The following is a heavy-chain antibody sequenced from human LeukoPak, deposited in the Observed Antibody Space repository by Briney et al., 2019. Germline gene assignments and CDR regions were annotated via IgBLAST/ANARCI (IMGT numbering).Heavy chain of an antibody. CDR2: IRYDESNK. J-gene: IGHJ4*02. CDR3: ARTIGGLVGTYYYDSSGPFDY. CDR1: GFTFDDYA. D-gene: IGHD3-22*01. V-gene: IGHV3-30*02. Sequence: QTGGSLRLSCAASGFTFDDYAMHWVRQAPGKGLEWVAFIRYDESNKYYADSVKGRFTISRDNSKNTLYLQMNSLRAEDTAVYYCARTIGGLVGTYYYDSSGPFDYWGQGTLVTVSS.